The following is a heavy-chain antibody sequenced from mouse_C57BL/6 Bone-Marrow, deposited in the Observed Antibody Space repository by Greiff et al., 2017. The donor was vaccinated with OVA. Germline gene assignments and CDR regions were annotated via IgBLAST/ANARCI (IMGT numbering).Heavy chain of an antibody. Sequence: EVQRVESGGDLVKPGGSLKLSCAASGFTFSSYGMSWVRQTPDKRLEWVATISSGGSYTYYPASVKGRFTISRDNATNTLYLQMSSLKSEDTAMYYCARDTGRAMDDWGQGTSVTVSS. D-gene: IGHD1-1*01. J-gene: IGHJ4*01. CDR1: GFTFSSYG. CDR3: ARDTGRAMDD. V-gene: IGHV5-6*01. CDR2: ISSGGSYT.